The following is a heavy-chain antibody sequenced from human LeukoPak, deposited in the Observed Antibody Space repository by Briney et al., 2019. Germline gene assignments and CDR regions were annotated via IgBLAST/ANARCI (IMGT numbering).Heavy chain of an antibody. V-gene: IGHV4-59*01. D-gene: IGHD6-13*01. CDR1: GGSINSYY. J-gene: IGHJ6*02. CDR2: IYYSGST. Sequence: SETLSLTCTVSGGSINSYYWSWIRQPPGKGLEWIGYIYYSGSTNYNPSLKSRVTISVDTSKNQFSLKLSSVTAADTAVYYCARESRIAAAGISYYYYGMDVWGQGTTVTVSS. CDR3: ARESRIAAAGISYYYYGMDV.